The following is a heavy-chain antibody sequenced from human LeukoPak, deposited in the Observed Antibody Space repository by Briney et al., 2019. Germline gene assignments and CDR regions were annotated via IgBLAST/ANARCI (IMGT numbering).Heavy chain of an antibody. J-gene: IGHJ4*02. CDR2: IYYSGIT. CDR1: GDSINSRSYY. V-gene: IGHV4-39*01. CDR3: ARTVCSSTSCWFDY. D-gene: IGHD2-2*01. Sequence: SETLSLTCTVSGDSINSRSYYWGWIRQPPGKGLEWIGSIYYSGITYYNPSLKSRVTISVDTSESQFSLRLISVTAADTAVYYCARTVCSSTSCWFDYWGQGTLVTVSS.